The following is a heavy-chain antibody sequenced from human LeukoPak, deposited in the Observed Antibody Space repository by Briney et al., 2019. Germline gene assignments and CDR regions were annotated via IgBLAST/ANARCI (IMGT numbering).Heavy chain of an antibody. CDR1: GFTFTNYA. CDR2: ISGSGGST. V-gene: IGHV3-23*01. J-gene: IGHJ4*02. Sequence: GGSLRLSCAASGFTFTNYAMSWVRQAPGKGLEWVSAISGSGGSTYYAGSVKGRFTISRDNSKNTLYLQMNSLRAEDTAIYYCAKPPGYSSSWYYFDYWGQGTLVTVSS. D-gene: IGHD6-13*01. CDR3: AKPPGYSSSWYYFDY.